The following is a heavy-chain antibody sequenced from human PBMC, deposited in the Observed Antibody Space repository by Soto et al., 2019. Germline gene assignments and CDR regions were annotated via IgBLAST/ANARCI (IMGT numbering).Heavy chain of an antibody. CDR2: ISWNSGSI. Sequence: EVQLVESGGGLVQPGRSLRLSCAASGFTFDDYAMHWVRQAPGKGLEWVSGISWNSGSIGYADSVKGRFTISRDNAKNSLYLQMNSLRAEDTALYYCAKGQYSYAFRDAFDIWGQGTMVTVSS. V-gene: IGHV3-9*01. J-gene: IGHJ3*02. CDR3: AKGQYSYAFRDAFDI. D-gene: IGHD5-18*01. CDR1: GFTFDDYA.